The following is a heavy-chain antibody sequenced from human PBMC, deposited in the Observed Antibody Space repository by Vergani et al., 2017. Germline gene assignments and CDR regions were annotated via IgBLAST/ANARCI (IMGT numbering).Heavy chain of an antibody. CDR1: GFTFNNYR. Sequence: EVHLEESGGDLVQPGGSLRLSCAASGFTFNNYRMNWVRQAPGKGLEWVSHITGRSHTIHYADSVKGRFSISRDNDIDTLYLQMNNVRADDSGLYYCVREAGDYMNAYDYWGPGARVTVSS. D-gene: IGHD4-11*01. CDR3: VREAGDYMNAYDY. CDR2: ITGRSHTI. J-gene: IGHJ4*02. V-gene: IGHV3-48*01.